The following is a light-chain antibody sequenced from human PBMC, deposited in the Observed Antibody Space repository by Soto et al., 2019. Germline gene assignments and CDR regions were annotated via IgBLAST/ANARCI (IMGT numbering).Light chain of an antibody. J-gene: IGKJ1*01. CDR1: QSISRSY. CDR2: GES. V-gene: IGKV3-20*01. CDR3: QQYGSSSWT. Sequence: ELVLTQSPATLSLSPGDRATLSWRGSQSISRSYLAWYQQRTGQAPRIVIYGESSRATGIPDRFSGSGSGTEFNLTISRLEPEDFAVYYCQQYGSSSWTFGQGTKVDIK.